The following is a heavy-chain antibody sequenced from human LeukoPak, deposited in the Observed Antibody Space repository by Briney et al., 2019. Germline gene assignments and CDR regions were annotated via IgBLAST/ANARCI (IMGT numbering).Heavy chain of an antibody. V-gene: IGHV3-23*01. J-gene: IGHJ3*02. CDR2: ISGSGGST. CDR3: ARAQLRYFDWLLNHDAFDI. CDR1: GFTFSSYA. D-gene: IGHD3-9*01. Sequence: GGSLRLSCAASGFTFSSYAMSWVRQAPGKGLEWVSAISGSGGSTYYADSVKGRFTISRDNSKNTVYMQMNSLRAEDTAVYYCARAQLRYFDWLLNHDAFDIWGQGTMVTVSS.